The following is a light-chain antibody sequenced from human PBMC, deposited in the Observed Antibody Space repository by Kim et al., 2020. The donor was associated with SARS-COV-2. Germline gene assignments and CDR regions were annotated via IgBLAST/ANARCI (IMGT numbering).Light chain of an antibody. Sequence: DIQMTQSPSSLSASVGDRVTITCRASQSITSYLNWYQQKPGKAPNLLIYAASSLQVGVPSRFSGRGVGTDFTLSISSLQAEDFATYYCQQGYTSPLTFGQGTRLEIK. J-gene: IGKJ5*01. V-gene: IGKV1-39*01. CDR1: QSITSY. CDR3: QQGYTSPLT. CDR2: AAS.